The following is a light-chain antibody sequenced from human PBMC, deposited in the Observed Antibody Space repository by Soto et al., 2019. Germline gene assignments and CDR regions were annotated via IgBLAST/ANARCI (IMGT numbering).Light chain of an antibody. J-gene: IGKJ4*01. CDR2: GAS. Sequence: DIVMTQSPATLSLAPGERVTFSCRAIQGVSRKLAWYQHKPGQAPRLLISGASTGATGIPARFSGSGSGNELTLTISSLQSEDCAIYYCQQYHTWPITFGGGTKVDIK. V-gene: IGKV3-15*01. CDR3: QQYHTWPIT. CDR1: QGVSRK.